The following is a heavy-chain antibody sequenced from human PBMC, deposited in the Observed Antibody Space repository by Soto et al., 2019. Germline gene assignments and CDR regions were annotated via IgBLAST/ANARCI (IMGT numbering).Heavy chain of an antibody. CDR3: ARVVDTAMASFDY. Sequence: QVHLVXXXAEVKKPGASVKVSCKASGYTFTSYAISWVRQAPGQGLEWMGWIRGYNGDTKYAQKLQGRVTMTTDTSTGTAYMELRSLRSDDTAVYYCARVVDTAMASFDYWSQGTLVTVSS. CDR1: GYTFTSYA. CDR2: IRGYNGDT. D-gene: IGHD5-18*01. V-gene: IGHV1-18*01. J-gene: IGHJ4*02.